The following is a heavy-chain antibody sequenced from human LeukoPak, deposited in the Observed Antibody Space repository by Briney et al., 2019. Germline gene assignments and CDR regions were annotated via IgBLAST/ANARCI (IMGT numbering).Heavy chain of an antibody. CDR1: GFTFSSYA. CDR2: ISGSGGST. D-gene: IGHD5-12*01. V-gene: IGHV3-23*01. CDR3: AKDTLYSGYDFYPLDY. J-gene: IGHJ4*02. Sequence: PGGSLRLSCAASGFTFSSYAMSWVRQAPGKGLEWVSAISGSGGSTYYADSVKGRFTISRDNSKNTLYLQMNSLRAEDTAVYYCAKDTLYSGYDFYPLDYWGQGTLVTVSS.